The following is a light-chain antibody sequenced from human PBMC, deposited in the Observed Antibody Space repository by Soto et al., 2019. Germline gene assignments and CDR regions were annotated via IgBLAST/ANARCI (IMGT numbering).Light chain of an antibody. J-gene: IGLJ1*01. Sequence: QSVLTQPPSVSAAPGQKVTISCSGSSSNIGGNSVSWYQLLPGRAPKLLIYGNTNRPSGVPDRFSGSKSATSASLAITGLQAEDEAIYYCQSYDNTLSGPIYVFGTGTKVTV. V-gene: IGLV1-40*01. CDR2: GNT. CDR3: QSYDNTLSGPIYV. CDR1: SSNIGGNS.